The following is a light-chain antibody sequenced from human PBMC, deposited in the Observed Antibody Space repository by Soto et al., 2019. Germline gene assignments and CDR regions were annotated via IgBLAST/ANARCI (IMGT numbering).Light chain of an antibody. V-gene: IGKV3-11*01. CDR2: DAS. CDR1: QSVSRY. Sequence: EIVLTQSPATLSLSPGERATLSCRASQSVSRYLAWYQQKPGQAPGLLIYDASNRATGIPARFSGSGSGTDFTLTISSLEPEDFAVYYCQQRSNWPPALTFGGGTKVEIK. J-gene: IGKJ4*01. CDR3: QQRSNWPPALT.